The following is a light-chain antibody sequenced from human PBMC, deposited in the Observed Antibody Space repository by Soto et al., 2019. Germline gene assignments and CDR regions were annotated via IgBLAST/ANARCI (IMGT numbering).Light chain of an antibody. CDR3: QQYNSYL. Sequence: DIQMTQSPSTLSASVGDRVTITCRASQSISSWLAWYQQKPGKAPKLLIYDASSLESGVPPRFSGSGSGTEFTLTISSLQPDDFATYYCQQYNSYLFGQGTKVEIK. CDR2: DAS. V-gene: IGKV1-5*01. CDR1: QSISSW. J-gene: IGKJ1*01.